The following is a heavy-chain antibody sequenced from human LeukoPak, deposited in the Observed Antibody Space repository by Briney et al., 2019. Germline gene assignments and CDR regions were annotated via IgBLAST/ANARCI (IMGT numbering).Heavy chain of an antibody. CDR1: GFTFSSYS. D-gene: IGHD3-22*01. CDR2: IRSSSSYI. J-gene: IGHJ4*02. Sequence: PGGSLRLSCAASGFTFSSYSMNWVRQTPGKGLEWVSSIRSSSSYIYYADSVKGRFTISRDNAKNSQYLQMNSQRAEDTAVYCCARDDYYDSSIDYWGQGTLVTVSS. CDR3: ARDDYYDSSIDY. V-gene: IGHV3-21*01.